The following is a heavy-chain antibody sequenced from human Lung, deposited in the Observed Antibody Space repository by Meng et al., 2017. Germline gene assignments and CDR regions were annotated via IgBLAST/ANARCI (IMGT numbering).Heavy chain of an antibody. CDR3: AKEGYDARLVLREFSLVGYGMDV. CDR2: IYTTGDT. J-gene: IGHJ6*02. CDR1: GASINNGDYY. V-gene: IGHV4-61*02. D-gene: IGHD3-16*02. Sequence: SETLSLTCTVSGASINNGDYYWSWIRQPAGKGLEWIGRIYTTGDTNYNPSLKNRVTISIDTSKNQFSLKLTSVTAADTAVYYCAKEGYDARLVLREFSLVGYGMDVWGQGTTVTVSS.